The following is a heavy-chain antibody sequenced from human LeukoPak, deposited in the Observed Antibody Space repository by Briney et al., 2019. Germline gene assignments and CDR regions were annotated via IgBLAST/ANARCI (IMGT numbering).Heavy chain of an antibody. CDR1: GGSISSADYY. D-gene: IGHD3-10*01. CDR3: AREPVFGSENNRKIPIDF. CDR2: IYYSGST. Sequence: SETLSLTCTVSGGSISSADYYWSWIRQPPGKGLERIGYIYYSGSTYYNPSLKSRVSISVDTSKNQFSLRMTSVTAADTAVYYYAREPVFGSENNRKIPIDFWGQGTLVAVSS. J-gene: IGHJ4*02. V-gene: IGHV4-30-4*01.